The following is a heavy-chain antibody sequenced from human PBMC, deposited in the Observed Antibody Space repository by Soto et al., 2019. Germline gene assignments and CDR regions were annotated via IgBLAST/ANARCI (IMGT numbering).Heavy chain of an antibody. D-gene: IGHD2-8*01. CDR2: IIPIFGTA. V-gene: IGHV1-69*01. J-gene: IGHJ6*02. Sequence: KVSCKASGGTFSSYAISWVRQAPGQGLGWMGGIIPIFGTANYAQKFQGRVTITADESTSTAYMELSSLRSEDTAVYYCARNGYYYYGTDVWGQGTTVTVSS. CDR3: ARNGYYYYGTDV. CDR1: GGTFSSYA.